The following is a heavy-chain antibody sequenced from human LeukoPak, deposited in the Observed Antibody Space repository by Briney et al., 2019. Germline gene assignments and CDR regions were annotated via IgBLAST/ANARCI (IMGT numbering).Heavy chain of an antibody. V-gene: IGHV5-51*01. CDR3: ARIAAAGRTYYYYYYGMDV. CDR2: IYPGDSDT. J-gene: IGHJ6*02. D-gene: IGHD6-13*01. CDR1: GYTFTSYW. Sequence: GASVKVSCTASGYTFTSYWIGWVRQMPGKGLEWMGIIYPGDSDTRYSPSFQGQVTISADKSISTAYLQWSSLKASDTAMYYCARIAAAGRTYYYYYYGMDVWGQGTTVTVSS.